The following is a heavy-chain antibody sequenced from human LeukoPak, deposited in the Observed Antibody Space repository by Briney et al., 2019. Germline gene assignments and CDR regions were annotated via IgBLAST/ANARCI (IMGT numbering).Heavy chain of an antibody. Sequence: GASVKVSCKASGYTFTGYYMHWVRQAPGQGLEWMGWINPNSGGTNYAQKFQGRVTMTRDTSISTAYMELSRLRSDDTAVYYCARAGKIYSSGWSRYHFDYWGQGTLVTVSS. V-gene: IGHV1-2*02. D-gene: IGHD6-19*01. CDR1: GYTFTGYY. CDR3: ARAGKIYSSGWSRYHFDY. J-gene: IGHJ4*02. CDR2: INPNSGGT.